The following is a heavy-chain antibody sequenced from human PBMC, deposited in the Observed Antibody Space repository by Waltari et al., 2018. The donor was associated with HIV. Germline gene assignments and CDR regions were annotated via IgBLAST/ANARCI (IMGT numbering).Heavy chain of an antibody. D-gene: IGHD5-18*01. CDR3: ARSRGLDTAMVTGFDY. J-gene: IGHJ4*02. Sequence: QVQLQESGPGLVKPSQTLSLTCTVSGGSISSGGYYWSWIRQHPGKGLEWIGYIYYRGSTYYNPSLKSRVTISVDTSKNQFSLKLGSVTAADTAVYYCARSRGLDTAMVTGFDYWGQGTLVTVSS. CDR1: GGSISSGGYY. CDR2: IYYRGST. V-gene: IGHV4-31*03.